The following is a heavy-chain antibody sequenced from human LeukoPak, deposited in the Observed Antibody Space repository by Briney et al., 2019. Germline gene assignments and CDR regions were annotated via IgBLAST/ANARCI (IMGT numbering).Heavy chain of an antibody. V-gene: IGHV3-21*01. Sequence: GGSLRLSCAASGFTFSSYSMNWVRQAPGKGLEWVSSISSSSSYIYYADSVKGRFTISRDNTKNSLYLQMNSLRVEDTAVYYCARDSPRGGFDPWGQGTLVTVSS. D-gene: IGHD3-10*01. CDR3: ARDSPRGGFDP. J-gene: IGHJ5*02. CDR1: GFTFSSYS. CDR2: ISSSSSYI.